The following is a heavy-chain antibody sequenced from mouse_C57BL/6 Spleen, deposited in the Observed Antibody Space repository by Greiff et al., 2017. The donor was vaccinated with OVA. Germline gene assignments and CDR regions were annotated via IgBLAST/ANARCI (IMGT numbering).Heavy chain of an antibody. CDR2: INPNNGGT. CDR3: ARGDGSSIYYAMDY. CDR1: GYTFTDYN. D-gene: IGHD1-1*01. V-gene: IGHV1-18*01. J-gene: IGHJ4*01. Sequence: EVQLQQSGPELVKPGASVKIPCKASGYTFTDYNMDWVKQSHGKSLEWIGDINPNNGGTIYNQKFKGKATLTVDKSSSTAYMELRSLTSEDTAVYYCARGDGSSIYYAMDYWGQGTSVTVSS.